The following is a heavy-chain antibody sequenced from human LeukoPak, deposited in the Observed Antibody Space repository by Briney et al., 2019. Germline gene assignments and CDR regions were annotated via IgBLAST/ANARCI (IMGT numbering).Heavy chain of an antibody. Sequence: GGSLRLSCAASGFTFSSYSMNWVRQAPGKGLEWVSSISSSSSYIYYADSVKGRFTISRDNTKYSLYLQMNSLRAEDTAVYYCARDAPSGFFYWGQGTLVTVSS. CDR2: ISSSSSYI. CDR3: ARDAPSGFFY. J-gene: IGHJ4*02. V-gene: IGHV3-21*01. D-gene: IGHD6-19*01. CDR1: GFTFSSYS.